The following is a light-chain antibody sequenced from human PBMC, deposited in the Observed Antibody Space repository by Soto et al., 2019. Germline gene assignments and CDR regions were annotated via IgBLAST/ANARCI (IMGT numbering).Light chain of an antibody. J-gene: IGLJ1*01. V-gene: IGLV2-14*01. CDR2: DVS. Sequence: QSVLTQPASVSGSPGQSLSISCTGTRSVVGGYNYVSWYQQHPGKAPKLMIYDVSNRPSGVSNRFSGSKSGNTASLTISGLQAEDEADYYCSSYTSSSSGVFGTGTKVTVL. CDR1: RSVVGGYNY. CDR3: SSYTSSSSGV.